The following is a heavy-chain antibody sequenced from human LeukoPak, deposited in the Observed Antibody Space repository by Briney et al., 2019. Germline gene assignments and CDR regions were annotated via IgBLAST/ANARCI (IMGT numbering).Heavy chain of an antibody. CDR2: IWHDGSNK. CDR1: GFTFSNYG. D-gene: IGHD2-2*02. J-gene: IGHJ4*02. CDR3: ARDYCSSTNCYKKFSSGWYFDY. Sequence: PGRSLRLSCAASGFTFSNYGMHWVRQAPGKGLEWVAVIWHDGSNKYYADSVKGRFTISRDNSKNTLYLQMNSLRAEDTAVYYCARDYCSSTNCYKKFSSGWYFDYWGQGTLVTVSS. V-gene: IGHV3-33*01.